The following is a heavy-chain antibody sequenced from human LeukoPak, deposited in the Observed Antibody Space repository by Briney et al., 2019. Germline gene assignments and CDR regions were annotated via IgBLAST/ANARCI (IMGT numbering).Heavy chain of an antibody. CDR2: ISGSGGST. D-gene: IGHD3-9*01. Sequence: GGSLRLSCAASGFTFSSYAMSWVRQAPGKGLEWVSAISGSGGSTYYADSVKGRFTISRDNSKNTLYLQMNSLRAEDTAVYYCAKEWRIGLRYFDWERSGFDYWGQGTLVTVSS. J-gene: IGHJ4*02. V-gene: IGHV3-23*01. CDR3: AKEWRIGLRYFDWERSGFDY. CDR1: GFTFSSYA.